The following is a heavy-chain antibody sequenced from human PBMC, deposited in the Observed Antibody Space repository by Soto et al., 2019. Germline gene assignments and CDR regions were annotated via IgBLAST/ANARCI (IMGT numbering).Heavy chain of an antibody. Sequence: GGSLRLSCAASGFTFDDYAMHWVRQAPGKGLEWVSGISWNSGSIGYADSVKGRFTISRDNAKNSLYPQMNSLRAEDTALYYCAKGLYCSSTSCYRDNWFDPWGQGTLVTVSS. CDR3: AKGLYCSSTSCYRDNWFDP. D-gene: IGHD2-2*01. CDR2: ISWNSGSI. J-gene: IGHJ5*02. V-gene: IGHV3-9*01. CDR1: GFTFDDYA.